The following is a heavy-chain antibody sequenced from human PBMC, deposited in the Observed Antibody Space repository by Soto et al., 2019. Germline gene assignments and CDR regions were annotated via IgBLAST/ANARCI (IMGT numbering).Heavy chain of an antibody. J-gene: IGHJ5*02. D-gene: IGHD4-4*01. CDR3: ARPVYSNYEVGFEP. CDR2: IIPLSGTP. V-gene: IGHV1-69*06. CDR1: GGTFSTYV. Sequence: QVQLVQSGAEVRKPGSSVKVSCMASGGTFSTYVISWVRQAPGQGLEWMGAIIPLSGTPNYAQKFQGKVKVTADTSTSSAFMELRSLRSEDTAIYYCARPVYSNYEVGFEPWGQGTPVTVYS.